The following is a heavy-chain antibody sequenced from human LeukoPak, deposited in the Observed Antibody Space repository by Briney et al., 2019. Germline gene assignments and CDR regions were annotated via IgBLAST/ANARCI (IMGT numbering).Heavy chain of an antibody. CDR3: ARDGSYSGDRPLDY. D-gene: IGHD4-11*01. CDR2: INHSGTT. V-gene: IGHV4-34*01. CDR1: GASFNTYY. Sequence: PSETLSLTCAVYGASFNTYYWSWIRQSPEKGLEWIGDINHSGTTNYNPSLKSRVTISVDTSKNQSSLKLTSVTAADTAVYYCARDGSYSGDRPLDYWGQGTLVTVSS. J-gene: IGHJ4*02.